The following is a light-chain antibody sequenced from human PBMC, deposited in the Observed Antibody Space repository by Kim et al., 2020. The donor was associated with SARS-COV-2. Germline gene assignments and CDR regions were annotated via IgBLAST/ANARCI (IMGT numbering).Light chain of an antibody. Sequence: PGGTATPLCDSRTGAVTSDHFPYWFQQKPGQAPRTLIYDTGNRHSWTPARFSGSLLGGKAALTLSAAQAEDEADYYCLLSYSDSRVFGGGTQLTVL. CDR3: LLSYSDSRV. V-gene: IGLV7-46*01. CDR2: DTG. J-gene: IGLJ2*01. CDR1: TGAVTSDHF.